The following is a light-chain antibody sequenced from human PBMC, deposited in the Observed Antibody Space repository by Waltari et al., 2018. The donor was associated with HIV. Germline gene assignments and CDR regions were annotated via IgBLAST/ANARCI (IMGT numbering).Light chain of an antibody. V-gene: IGLV1-40*01. CDR2: GND. J-gene: IGLJ2*01. Sequence: QSVLTQPPSVSGAPGQRVAISCTGTRSNIGANFDVHWYQHLPGTAPKLLIYGNDNRPSGVSDRFSGSRSVTSAALSSSGLQAEDAGDYYCQSYDMNVNVRTFGGGPNLTVL. CDR1: RSNIGANFD. CDR3: QSYDMNVNVRT.